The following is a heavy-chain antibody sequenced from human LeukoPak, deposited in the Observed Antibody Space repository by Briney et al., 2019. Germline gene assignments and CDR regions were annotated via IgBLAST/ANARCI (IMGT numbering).Heavy chain of an antibody. CDR2: ISAYNGNT. Sequence: ASVKVSCNASGYTFTSYGISWVRQAPGQGLEWMGWISAYNGNTNYAQKLQGRVTLTTDTSTSTAYMELRSLRSDDTAVYYCARVYYDSSGYYVLWADYWGHGTLVTASS. D-gene: IGHD3-22*01. CDR3: ARVYYDSSGYYVLWADY. J-gene: IGHJ4*01. V-gene: IGHV1-18*01. CDR1: GYTFTSYG.